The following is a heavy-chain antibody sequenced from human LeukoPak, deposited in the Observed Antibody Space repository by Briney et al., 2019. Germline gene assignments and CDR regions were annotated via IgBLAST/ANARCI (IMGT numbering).Heavy chain of an antibody. V-gene: IGHV3-48*01. J-gene: IGHJ6*03. CDR3: ARDEQQLDYYYYYMDV. Sequence: GGSLRLPCVASGFTFSSYSMNWVRQAPGKGLEWVSYIRISSRTIYYADSVKGRFTISRDNAKNSLYLQMNSLRAEDAAVYYCARDEQQLDYYYYYMDVWGKGTTVTISS. CDR1: GFTFSSYS. D-gene: IGHD6-13*01. CDR2: IRISSRTI.